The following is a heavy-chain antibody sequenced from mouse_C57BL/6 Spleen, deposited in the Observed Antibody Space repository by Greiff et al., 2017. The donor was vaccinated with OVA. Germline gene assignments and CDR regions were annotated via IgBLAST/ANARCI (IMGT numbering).Heavy chain of an antibody. V-gene: IGHV1-69*01. Sequence: QVQLQQPGAELVMPGASVKLSCTASGYTFTSYWMHWVKQRPGQGLEWIGEFDPSDSYTNYNQKFKGKSTVTVDKTDSTADMQLSSLTSEDSAVYYCAIMDYWGQGTSVTVSA. CDR3: AIMDY. CDR2: FDPSDSYT. J-gene: IGHJ4*01. CDR1: GYTFTSYW.